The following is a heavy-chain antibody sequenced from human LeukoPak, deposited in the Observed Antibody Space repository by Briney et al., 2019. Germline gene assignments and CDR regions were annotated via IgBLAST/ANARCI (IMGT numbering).Heavy chain of an antibody. CDR2: ISGSGGST. CDR1: GFTFSSYA. D-gene: IGHD3-22*01. J-gene: IGHJ4*02. CDR3: AKDPSTYYYDSSGYYFDY. V-gene: IGHV3-23*01. Sequence: PGGSLRLSCAASGFTFSSYAMSWVRQAPGKGLEWVSAISGSGGSTYYADSVKGRFTISRDNSKNTLYPQMNSLRAEDTAVYYCAKDPSTYYYDSSGYYFDYWGQGTLVTVSS.